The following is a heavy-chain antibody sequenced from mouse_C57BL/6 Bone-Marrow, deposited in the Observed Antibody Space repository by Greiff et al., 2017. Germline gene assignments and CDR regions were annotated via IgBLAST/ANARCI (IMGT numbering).Heavy chain of an antibody. V-gene: IGHV1-54*01. CDR1: GYAFTNYL. CDR2: INPGSGGT. Sequence: VTLQESGAELVRPGTSVKVSCKASGYAFTNYLIEWVKQRPGQGLEWIGVINPGSGGTNYNEKFKGKATLTADKSSSTAYMQLSSLTSEDSAVYFCARFGGKGGFDYWGQGTTLTVSS. J-gene: IGHJ2*01. D-gene: IGHD1-3*01. CDR3: ARFGGKGGFDY.